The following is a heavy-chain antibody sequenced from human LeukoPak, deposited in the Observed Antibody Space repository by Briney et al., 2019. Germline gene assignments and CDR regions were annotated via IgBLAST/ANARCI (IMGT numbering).Heavy chain of an antibody. V-gene: IGHV1-18*01. D-gene: IGHD3-16*01. CDR3: STSTGGYSDLYFHY. Sequence: ASVKVSCKASGYTFTAYGISWVRQAPGQGLEWMVWISGYNGDTKYAQRFEGRVTMTTDRSTPTAFMDLRSLGSDVSDVYFCSTSTGGYSDLYFHYWGQGTLVSVSS. CDR1: GYTFTAYG. CDR2: ISGYNGDT. J-gene: IGHJ4*02.